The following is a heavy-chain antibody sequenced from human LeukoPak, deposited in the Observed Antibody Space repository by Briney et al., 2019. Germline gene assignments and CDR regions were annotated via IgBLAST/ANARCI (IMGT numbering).Heavy chain of an antibody. D-gene: IGHD5-18*01. J-gene: IGHJ4*02. CDR3: VSPRGFSYGYFDY. Sequence: SETLSLTCTVSGGSVGSGSYYWSWIRQPPGKGLEWIGSIYYSKNTYYNPSLKSRVTISADTSKNQFSLTLGSVSATDTAVYYCVSPRGFSYGYFDYWGQGTLVTVSS. V-gene: IGHV4-39*01. CDR2: IYYSKNT. CDR1: GGSVGSGSYY.